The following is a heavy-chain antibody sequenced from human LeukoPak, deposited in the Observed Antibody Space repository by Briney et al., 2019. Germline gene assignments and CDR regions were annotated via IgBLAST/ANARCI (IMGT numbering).Heavy chain of an antibody. CDR2: IYYSGST. CDR1: GGSISSYY. D-gene: IGHD3-22*01. J-gene: IGHJ3*02. CDR3: ARDLADSSGYPNAFDI. Sequence: SETPSLTCTVSGGSISSYYWSWIRQPPGKGLEWIGYIYYSGSTNYNPSLKSRVTISVDTSKNQFSLKLSSVTAADTAVYYCARDLADSSGYPNAFDIWGQGTMVTVSS. V-gene: IGHV4-59*01.